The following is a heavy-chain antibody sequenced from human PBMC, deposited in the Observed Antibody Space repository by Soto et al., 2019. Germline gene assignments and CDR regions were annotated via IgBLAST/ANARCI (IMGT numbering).Heavy chain of an antibody. CDR1: GINFSRSG. CDR2: IWYDGSKE. Sequence: QVRLVESGGGVVQPGRSLRLSCAASGINFSRSGMHWVRQAPGKGLEWVAIIWYDGSKEYYPDSVKGQFTISRDNSRNTVYLQMNSLRAEDTAVYYCARDAGTTRMDVWGQGTTVTVSS. CDR3: ARDAGTTRMDV. D-gene: IGHD1-7*01. V-gene: IGHV3-33*01. J-gene: IGHJ6*02.